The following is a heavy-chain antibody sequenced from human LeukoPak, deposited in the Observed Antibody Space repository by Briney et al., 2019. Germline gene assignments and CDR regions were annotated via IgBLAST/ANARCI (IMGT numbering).Heavy chain of an antibody. V-gene: IGHV3-23*01. J-gene: IGHJ4*02. D-gene: IGHD3-22*01. CDR1: GFTFSSYA. CDR3: ARDQGDSSGAFDY. CDR2: ISGSGGST. Sequence: GGSLRLSCAASGFTFSSYAMSWVRQAPGKGLEWVSAISGSGGSTYCADSVKGRFTISRDNSKNTLYLQMNSLRAEDTAVYYCARDQGDSSGAFDYWGQGTLVTVSS.